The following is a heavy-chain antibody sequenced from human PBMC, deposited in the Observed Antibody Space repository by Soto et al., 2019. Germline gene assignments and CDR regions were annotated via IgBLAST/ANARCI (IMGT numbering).Heavy chain of an antibody. Sequence: EVQLVESGGGLVQPGRSLRLSCTASGFTFGIYAMSWLRQAPGKGLEWIGFIRSKGYGGTTEHAASVKGRFTISRDDSKSIVYLQMNSLNTEDTAVYYCTRARGGNIPSYYYYMDVWGKGTTVTVSS. CDR1: GFTFGIYA. D-gene: IGHD3-16*01. CDR2: IRSKGYGGTT. J-gene: IGHJ6*03. CDR3: TRARGGNIPSYYYYMDV. V-gene: IGHV3-49*03.